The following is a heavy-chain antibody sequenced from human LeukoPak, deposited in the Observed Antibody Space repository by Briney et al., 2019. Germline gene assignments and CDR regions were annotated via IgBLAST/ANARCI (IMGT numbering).Heavy chain of an antibody. CDR2: IYYSGSA. Sequence: PSETLSPTCAVSGGSISSGGYSWSWIRQPPGKGLEWIGYIYYSGSAYYNPSLQSRVTISVDTSKNQFSLKLTSMTAADTAVYYCARSTFLPLGYSNYLWYYFDFWGRGTLVTVAS. J-gene: IGHJ4*02. D-gene: IGHD4-11*01. V-gene: IGHV4-30-4*07. CDR1: GGSISSGGYS. CDR3: ARSTFLPLGYSNYLWYYFDF.